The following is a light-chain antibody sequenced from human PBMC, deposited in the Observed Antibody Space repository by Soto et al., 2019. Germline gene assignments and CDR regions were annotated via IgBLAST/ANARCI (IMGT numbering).Light chain of an antibody. CDR2: DVT. J-gene: IGLJ2*01. Sequence: QSVLTQPASVSWSPGQSITISCTGTARDIGGYQFVSWYQQHPDKAPKLIIVDVTKRPSGISSRFSASKSGTTASLTISGLLPEDEAQYYCASYSSSETPVVFGGGTKLTVL. CDR1: ARDIGGYQF. CDR3: ASYSSSETPVV. V-gene: IGLV2-14*03.